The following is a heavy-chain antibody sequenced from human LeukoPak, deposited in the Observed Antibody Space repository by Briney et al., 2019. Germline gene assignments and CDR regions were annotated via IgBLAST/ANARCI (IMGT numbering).Heavy chain of an antibody. J-gene: IGHJ3*02. D-gene: IGHD2/OR15-2a*01. V-gene: IGHV4-38-2*01. Sequence: SETLSLTCAGSDSSITSDYYWAWIRQPPGEGLEWIGSIHPRGSIYYNPSLKSRVTVSLDASNNQFSLRLGSVTAADTALYYCAKHSRLIIGTTCAFDIWGPGTKVTVSS. CDR3: AKHSRLIIGTTCAFDI. CDR1: DSSITSDYY. CDR2: IHPRGSI.